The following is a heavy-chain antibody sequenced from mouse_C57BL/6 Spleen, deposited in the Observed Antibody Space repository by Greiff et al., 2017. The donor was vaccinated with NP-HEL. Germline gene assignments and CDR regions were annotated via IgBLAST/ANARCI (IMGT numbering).Heavy chain of an antibody. CDR3: ARGGKIYDGYYVPDY. Sequence: EVQLQQSGPELVKPGASVKIPCKASGYTFTDYNMDWVKQSHGKSLEWIGDINPNNGGTIYNQKFKGKATLTVDKSSSTAYMELRSLTSEDTAVYYCARGGKIYDGYYVPDYWGQGTTLTVSS. CDR2: INPNNGGT. J-gene: IGHJ2*01. D-gene: IGHD2-3*01. V-gene: IGHV1-18*01. CDR1: GYTFTDYN.